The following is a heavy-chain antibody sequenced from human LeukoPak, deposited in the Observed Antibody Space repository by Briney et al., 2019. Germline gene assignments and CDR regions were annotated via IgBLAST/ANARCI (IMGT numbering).Heavy chain of an antibody. J-gene: IGHJ4*02. V-gene: IGHV1-2*02. Sequence: ASVKVPCKASVYTFTGYYMHWVRQAPGQGPEWMGWIHPNSGATNYAQKFQGRVTMTRDTSISTAYMELTSLRSDDTAVYDCARGHGAPAAPDNWGRGTLVTVSS. CDR2: IHPNSGAT. CDR1: VYTFTGYY. D-gene: IGHD2-2*01. CDR3: ARGHGAPAAPDN.